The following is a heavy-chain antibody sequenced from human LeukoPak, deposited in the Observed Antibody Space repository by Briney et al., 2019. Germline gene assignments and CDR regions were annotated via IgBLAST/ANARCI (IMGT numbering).Heavy chain of an antibody. D-gene: IGHD6-13*01. J-gene: IGHJ4*02. Sequence: SETLSLTCAVYGGSFSGYYWSWIRQPPGKGLEWIGEINHSGSTNYNPSLKSRVTISVDTSKNQFSLKLSSVTAADTAVYYCARVGLVSSWYALLDYWGQGTLVTVSS. V-gene: IGHV4-34*01. CDR1: GGSFSGYY. CDR3: ARVGLVSSWYALLDY. CDR2: INHSGST.